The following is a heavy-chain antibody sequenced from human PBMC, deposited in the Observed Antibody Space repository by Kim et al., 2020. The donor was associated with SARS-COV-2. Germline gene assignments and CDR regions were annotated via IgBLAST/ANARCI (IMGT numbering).Heavy chain of an antibody. CDR2: FDPEDGET. J-gene: IGHJ5*02. CDR3: ATAPAIAVAGSLNWFDP. V-gene: IGHV1-24*01. Sequence: ASVKVSCKVSGYTLIELSMHWVRQAPGKGLEWMGGFDPEDGETIYAQKFQGRVTMTEDTSTDTAYMELSSLRSEDTAVYYCATAPAIAVAGSLNWFDPWGQGTLVTVSS. D-gene: IGHD6-19*01. CDR1: GYTLIELS.